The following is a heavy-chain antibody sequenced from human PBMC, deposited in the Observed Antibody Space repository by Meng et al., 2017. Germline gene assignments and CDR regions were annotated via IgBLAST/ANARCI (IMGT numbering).Heavy chain of an antibody. CDR1: GGSISSGDYY. D-gene: IGHD4-17*01. CDR2: IYYSGST. CDR3: ARRSDDYVDFWFDP. J-gene: IGHJ5*02. V-gene: IGHV4-31*03. Sequence: SETLSLTCTVSGGSISSGDYYWSWLRPHPGKGLEWIGYIYYSGSTYYNPSLKSRVTIAVDTAKNQFSLKLSSVTAADTAVYYCARRSDDYVDFWFDPWGQGTLVTVSS.